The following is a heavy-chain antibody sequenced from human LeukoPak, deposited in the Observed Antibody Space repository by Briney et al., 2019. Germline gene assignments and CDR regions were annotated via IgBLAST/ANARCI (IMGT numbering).Heavy chain of an antibody. CDR1: GFTVSSKY. V-gene: IGHV3-23*01. CDR2: ISGSGGST. D-gene: IGHD1-26*01. J-gene: IGHJ4*02. CDR3: AKGGVIVGPTTDFDY. Sequence: GGSLRLSCAATGFTVSSKYMSWVRQAPGKGLEWVSGISGSGGSTYYADSVKGRFTISRDTSKNTLYLQMNTLRAEDTAVYYCAKGGVIVGPTTDFDYWGQGTLVTVSS.